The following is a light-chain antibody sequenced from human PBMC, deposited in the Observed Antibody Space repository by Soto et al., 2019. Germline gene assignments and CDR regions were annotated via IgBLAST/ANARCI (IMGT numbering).Light chain of an antibody. CDR2: STN. CDR3: VLYMGSGIS. J-gene: IGLJ3*02. V-gene: IGLV8-61*01. Sequence: QAVVTQEPSFSESPGRTVTLTCGLSSGSVSTSYYPSWYQQTPGQAPRTLIYSTNTRSSGVPDRFSGSILGNKAALTITGAQADDESDYYCVLYMGSGISFGGGTQLTVL. CDR1: SGSVSTSYY.